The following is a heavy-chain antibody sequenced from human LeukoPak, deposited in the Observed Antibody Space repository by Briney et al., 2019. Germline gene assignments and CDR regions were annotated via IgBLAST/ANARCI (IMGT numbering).Heavy chain of an antibody. J-gene: IGHJ4*02. D-gene: IGHD6-6*01. CDR2: IIPIFGTA. Sequence: SVKVSCKASGGTFSSYAISWVRQAPGQGLEWMGGIIPIFGTANYAQKFQGRVTITADESTSTAYMELSSLRSEDTAVYYCAVHQGYSSSWCFDYWGQGTLVTVSS. CDR3: AVHQGYSSSWCFDY. V-gene: IGHV1-69*13. CDR1: GGTFSSYA.